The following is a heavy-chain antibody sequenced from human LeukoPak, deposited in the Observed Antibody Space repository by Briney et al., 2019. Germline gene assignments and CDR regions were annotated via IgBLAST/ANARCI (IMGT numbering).Heavy chain of an antibody. D-gene: IGHD4-17*01. Sequence: SETLSLTCTVSGNSISSGYYWGWIRQPPGKGLEWIGSVYHRGNTYYNPSLKSQVTISVDTSKNQFSLKLSSVTAADTVLYYCARMRDYADPPGTYWGQGTLVTVSS. J-gene: IGHJ4*02. CDR3: ARMRDYADPPGTY. CDR2: VYHRGNT. V-gene: IGHV4-38-2*02. CDR1: GNSISSGYY.